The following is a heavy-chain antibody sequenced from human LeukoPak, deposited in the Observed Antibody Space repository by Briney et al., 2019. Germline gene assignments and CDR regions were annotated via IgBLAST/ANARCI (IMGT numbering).Heavy chain of an antibody. V-gene: IGHV3-20*04. D-gene: IGHD5-24*01. CDR2: INWNGGST. J-gene: IGHJ3*01. CDR1: GFTFDDHG. CDR3: ARRLEALDAFDV. Sequence: GGSLRLSCAASGFTFDDHGMSWVRQAPGKGLEWVAGINWNGGSTGYADSVKGRFTISRDNAKNSLYLQMNSLRAEDTALYYCARRLEALDAFDVWGLGTMVTVSS.